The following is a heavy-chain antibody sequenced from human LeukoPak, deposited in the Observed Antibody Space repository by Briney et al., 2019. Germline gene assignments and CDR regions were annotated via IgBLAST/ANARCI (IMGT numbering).Heavy chain of an antibody. Sequence: SETLSLTCTVAGGSISSSSYYWGWIRQPPGKGLEWIGSIYYSGSTYYNPSLKSRATISVDTSKNQFSLKLSSVTAADTAVYYCARHYITMVRGVMYYFDYWGQGTLVTVS. CDR3: ARHYITMVRGVMYYFDY. D-gene: IGHD3-10*01. J-gene: IGHJ4*02. CDR1: GGSISSSSYY. CDR2: IYYSGST. V-gene: IGHV4-39*01.